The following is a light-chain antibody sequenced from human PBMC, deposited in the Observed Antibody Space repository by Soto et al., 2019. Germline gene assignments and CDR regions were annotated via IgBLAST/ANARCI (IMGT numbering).Light chain of an antibody. Sequence: DIVMTQSPESLAVALGQRATIKCESSHSLLYSADNKSYLAWYQQKPGLPPQLLIYWAFTRESGVPERFSGGGSEADFTLAISSLQAEDVAVYYCYQYFSTPLTFGGGTKV. V-gene: IGKV4-1*01. CDR2: WAF. CDR1: HSLLYSADNKSY. CDR3: YQYFSTPLT. J-gene: IGKJ4*01.